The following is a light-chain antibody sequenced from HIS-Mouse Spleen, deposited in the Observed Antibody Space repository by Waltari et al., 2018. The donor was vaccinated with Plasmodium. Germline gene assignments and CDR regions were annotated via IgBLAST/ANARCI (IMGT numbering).Light chain of an antibody. CDR3: QQYGSSGT. CDR2: GAS. Sequence: EIVLTQSTGTLSLSPGERATLSCRASQSVSSSYLAWYQQKPGQAPRLLIYGASSRVTGIPDRFSGSGSGTDFTLTISRLEPEDFAVYYCQQYGSSGTFGQGTKVEIK. V-gene: IGKV3-20*01. J-gene: IGKJ1*01. CDR1: QSVSSSY.